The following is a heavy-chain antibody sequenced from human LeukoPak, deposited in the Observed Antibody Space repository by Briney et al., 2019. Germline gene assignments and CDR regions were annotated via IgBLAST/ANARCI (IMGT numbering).Heavy chain of an antibody. D-gene: IGHD5-24*01. Sequence: SVKVSCKASGGTCSSYAISWVRQAPGQGLEWMGRIIPILGIANYAQKFQGRVTITADKSTSTAYMELSSLRSEDTAVYYCAVATINYYYGMDVWGQGTTVTVSS. J-gene: IGHJ6*02. V-gene: IGHV1-69*04. CDR1: GGTCSSYA. CDR3: AVATINYYYGMDV. CDR2: IIPILGIA.